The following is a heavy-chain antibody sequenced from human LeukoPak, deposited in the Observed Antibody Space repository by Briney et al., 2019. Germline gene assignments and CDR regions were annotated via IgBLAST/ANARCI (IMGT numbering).Heavy chain of an antibody. Sequence: SETLSLTCAVYGGSFSGYYWSWIRQPPGKGLERIGEINHSGSTNYNPSLKSRVTISVDTSKNQFSLKLSSVTAADTAVYYCARGKYRSLSSSWYSGWFDPWGQGTLVTISS. CDR1: GGSFSGYY. D-gene: IGHD6-13*01. CDR2: INHSGST. CDR3: ARGKYRSLSSSWYSGWFDP. J-gene: IGHJ5*02. V-gene: IGHV4-34*01.